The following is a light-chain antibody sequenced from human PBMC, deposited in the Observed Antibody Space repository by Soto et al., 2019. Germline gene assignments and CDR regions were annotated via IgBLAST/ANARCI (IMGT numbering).Light chain of an antibody. J-gene: IGKJ1*01. V-gene: IGKV1-5*03. Sequence: DIQRTQYPSTLSASVGDRVTITCRASQSISSWLAWYQQKPGKAPKLLIYKASTLESGVPSRFSGSGSGTEFTLTISSLQPDDFATYYCQQYNSYLTFGQGTKVDIK. CDR1: QSISSW. CDR2: KAS. CDR3: QQYNSYLT.